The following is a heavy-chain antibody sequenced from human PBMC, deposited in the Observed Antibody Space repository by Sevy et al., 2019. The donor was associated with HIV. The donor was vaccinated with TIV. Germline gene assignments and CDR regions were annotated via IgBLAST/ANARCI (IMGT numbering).Heavy chain of an antibody. D-gene: IGHD6-13*01. CDR2: IEYDESTK. CDR3: ARQGSSWTFDP. CDR1: GFDFSSYP. Sequence: GGSLRLSCAASGFDFSSYPMHWVRQAPGKGLEWVSVIEYDESTKYYGDSVRGQFTISRDNSKNTLYLQMNSLREEDTGVYYCARQGSSWTFDPWGQGTLVTVSS. V-gene: IGHV3-30-3*01. J-gene: IGHJ5*02.